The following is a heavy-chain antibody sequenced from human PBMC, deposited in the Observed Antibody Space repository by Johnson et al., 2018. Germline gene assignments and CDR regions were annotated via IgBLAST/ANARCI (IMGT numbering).Heavy chain of an antibody. D-gene: IGHD6-6*01. CDR3: AKDSIPASSSASAEDQH. V-gene: IGHV3-30*18. J-gene: IGHJ1*01. Sequence: QVQLVQSGGGVVQPGRSLRLSCAASGFTFSSYDMHWVRQTTGKGLEWVAVISYDGSNKYYADSVKGRFTISRDNSKNTLYLQMNSLRAEDTAVYYCAKDSIPASSSASAEDQHWGQGTLVTVSS. CDR2: ISYDGSNK. CDR1: GFTFSSYD.